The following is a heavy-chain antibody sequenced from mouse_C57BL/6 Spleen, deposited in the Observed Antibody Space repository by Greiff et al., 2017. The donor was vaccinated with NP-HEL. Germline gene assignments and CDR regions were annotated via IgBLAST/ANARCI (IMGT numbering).Heavy chain of an antibody. Sequence: EVQLQQSGAELVRPGASVKLSCTASGFNIKDDYMHWVKQRPEQGLEWIGWIDPENGDTEYASKFQGKATITADTSSNTAYLQLSSLTSEDTAVYYCTTSGWFAYWGQGTLVTVSA. D-gene: IGHD3-1*01. CDR2: IDPENGDT. J-gene: IGHJ3*01. CDR3: TTSGWFAY. CDR1: GFNIKDDY. V-gene: IGHV14-4*01.